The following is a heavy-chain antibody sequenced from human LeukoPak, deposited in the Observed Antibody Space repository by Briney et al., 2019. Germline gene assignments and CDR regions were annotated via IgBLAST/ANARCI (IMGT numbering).Heavy chain of an antibody. CDR3: ARGGQQLVRIAVARTRNYFDY. J-gene: IGHJ4*02. V-gene: IGHV4-59*12. Sequence: SETLSLTCAVSGGSISSYSWNWIRQPPGKGLEWIGYLYYSGSSNYNPSLKSRVTISVDASKNQFSLKLSSVTAADTAVYYCARGGQQLVRIAVARTRNYFDYWGQGTLVTVSS. CDR1: GGSISSYS. CDR2: LYYSGSS. D-gene: IGHD6-13*01.